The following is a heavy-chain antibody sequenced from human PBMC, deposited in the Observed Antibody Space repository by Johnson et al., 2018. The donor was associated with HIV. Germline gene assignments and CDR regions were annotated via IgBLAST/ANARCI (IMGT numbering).Heavy chain of an antibody. CDR3: ARANLSPFGGVNDAFDV. V-gene: IGHV3-30*03. J-gene: IGHJ3*01. CDR1: GFTFSSYG. D-gene: IGHD3-16*01. CDR2: ISYDGSRS. Sequence: QVQLVESGGGLVQPGGSLRLSCAASGFTFSSYGMHWVRQAPGKGLEWVAAISYDGSRSDYGASVKGRFTISRDNSKNILYLQMNSLRPEDTAVYYCARANLSPFGGVNDAFDVWGQGTMVTVSS.